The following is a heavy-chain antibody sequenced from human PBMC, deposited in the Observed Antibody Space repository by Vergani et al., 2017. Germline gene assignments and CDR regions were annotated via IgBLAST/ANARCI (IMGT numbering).Heavy chain of an antibody. CDR2: IYSGGST. V-gene: IGHV3-66*02. CDR3: ARGRTNYYDSSGFLAADDYGMDV. D-gene: IGHD3-22*01. Sequence: EVQLVESGGGLVQPGGSLRLSCAASGFTVSSNYMSWVRQAPGKGLEWVSVIYSGGSTYYADSVKGRFTISRDNSKNTLYLQMNSLRAEDTAVYYCARGRTNYYDSSGFLAADDYGMDVWGQGTTVTVSS. CDR1: GFTVSSNY. J-gene: IGHJ6*02.